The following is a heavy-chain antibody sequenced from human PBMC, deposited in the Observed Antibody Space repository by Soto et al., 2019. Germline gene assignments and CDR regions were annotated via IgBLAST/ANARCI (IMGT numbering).Heavy chain of an antibody. J-gene: IGHJ5*02. V-gene: IGHV4-31*03. D-gene: IGHD2-21*01. CDR2: IYVTGAV. CDR1: GAALNSGNYY. CDR3: ARLRIATNNYKWFDP. Sequence: SESLSLTCSVSGAALNSGNYYWGWIRQVPGKGLEWIGHIYVTGAVDYNPSLRDRITISQDTSERQFSLNLRLVTAADTAVYYCARLRIATNNYKWFDPWGQGTLVTVSS.